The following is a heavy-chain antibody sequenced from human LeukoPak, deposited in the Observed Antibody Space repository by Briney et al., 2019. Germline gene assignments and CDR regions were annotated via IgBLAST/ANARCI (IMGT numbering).Heavy chain of an antibody. V-gene: IGHV3-53*01. D-gene: IGHD6-19*01. J-gene: IGHJ4*02. CDR2: FYSGGNT. CDR3: AKLPSSGWLDY. Sequence: PGGSLRLSCVVSGFTVSDNYMSWVRQAPGKGLEWVSAFYSGGNTYYIGSVKGRFIISRDSSKNTLYLQMNNLRPEDTAMYYCAKLPSSGWLDYWGQGTLVTVSS. CDR1: GFTVSDNY.